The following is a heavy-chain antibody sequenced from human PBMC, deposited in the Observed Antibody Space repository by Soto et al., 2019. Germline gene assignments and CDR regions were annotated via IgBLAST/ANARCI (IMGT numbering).Heavy chain of an antibody. J-gene: IGHJ4*02. CDR2: INAGNGNT. D-gene: IGHD5-18*01. CDR3: AGGGGQLWTPPSAH. CDR1: GYTFTSYA. Sequence: QVQLVQSGAEVKKPGASVKVSCKASGYTFTSYAMHWVRQAPGQRLEWMGWINAGNGNTKYSQKFQGRVTITRATSVSTADRGRGSLRSEDRAVYYCAGGGGQLWTPPSAHGGGGPLVTVS. V-gene: IGHV1-3*01.